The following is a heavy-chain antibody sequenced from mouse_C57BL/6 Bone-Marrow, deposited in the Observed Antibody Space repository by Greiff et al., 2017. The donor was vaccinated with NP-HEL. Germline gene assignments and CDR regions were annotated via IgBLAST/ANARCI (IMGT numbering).Heavy chain of an antibody. CDR1: GFTFSSYA. V-gene: IGHV5-4*03. CDR3: ARGLIYYYDSDAMDY. J-gene: IGHJ4*01. Sequence: EVMLVESGGGLVKPGGSLKLSCAASGFTFSSYAMSWVRQTPEKRLEWVATISDGGSYTYYPDNVKGRFTISRDNAKNNLYLQMSHLKSEDTAMYYCARGLIYYYDSDAMDYWGQGTSVTVSS. CDR2: ISDGGSYT. D-gene: IGHD1-1*01.